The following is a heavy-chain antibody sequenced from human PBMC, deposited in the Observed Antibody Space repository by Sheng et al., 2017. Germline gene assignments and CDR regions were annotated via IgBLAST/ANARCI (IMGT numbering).Heavy chain of an antibody. J-gene: IGHJ6*03. V-gene: IGHV1-69*04. Sequence: QVQLVQSGAEVKKPGSSVKVSCKASGGTFSSYAISWVREAPGQGLEWMGGIIPILGIANYAQKFQGRVTITADKSTSTAYMELSSLRSEDTAVYYCARGDEQPRQGYYYYMDVWGKGTTVTVSS. CDR2: IIPILGIA. CDR3: ARGDEQPRQGYYYYMDV. CDR1: GGTFSSYA. D-gene: IGHD6-13*01.